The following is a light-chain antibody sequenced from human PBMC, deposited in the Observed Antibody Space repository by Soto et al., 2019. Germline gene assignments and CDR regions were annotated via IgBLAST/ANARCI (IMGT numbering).Light chain of an antibody. J-gene: IGKJ1*01. CDR3: QQYYSYPPWT. V-gene: IGKV1-8*01. Sequence: AIRMTQSPSSFSASTGDRVTITCRASQGISSYLAWYQQKPGKAPKLLIYAASTLQSGVPSRFSGSGSGTDFTLTISFLQSEDFATYYCQQYYSYPPWTFGQGTKVDIK. CDR2: AAS. CDR1: QGISSY.